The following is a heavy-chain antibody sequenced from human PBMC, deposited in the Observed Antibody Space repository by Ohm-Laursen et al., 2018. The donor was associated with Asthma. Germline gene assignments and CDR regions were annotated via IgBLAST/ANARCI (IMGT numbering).Heavy chain of an antibody. CDR2: MSFDGTNK. V-gene: IGHV3-30-3*01. CDR1: GFNFNSSA. D-gene: IGHD5-18*01. CDR3: ARGLGGIHRWLSYQIDK. Sequence: SLRLSCAASGFNFNSSAMHWVRQAPGKGLEWVAVMSFDGTNKYHAASAQGRFTISRDDSKSTLFLQMSSLRPEDTAVYYCARGLGGIHRWLSYQIDKWGQGTQVTVSS. J-gene: IGHJ4*02.